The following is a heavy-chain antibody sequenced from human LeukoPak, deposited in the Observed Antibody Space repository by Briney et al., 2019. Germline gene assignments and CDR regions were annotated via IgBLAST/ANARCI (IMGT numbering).Heavy chain of an antibody. CDR2: IYYSGST. Sequence: PSETPSLTCTVSGGSISSYYWSWIRQPPGKGLEWIGYIYYSGSTNYNPSLKSRVTISVDTSKNQFSLKLSSVTAADTAVYYCARDYYYDSSGVIWGQGTMVTVSS. D-gene: IGHD3-22*01. CDR3: ARDYYYDSSGVI. J-gene: IGHJ3*02. CDR1: GGSISSYY. V-gene: IGHV4-59*01.